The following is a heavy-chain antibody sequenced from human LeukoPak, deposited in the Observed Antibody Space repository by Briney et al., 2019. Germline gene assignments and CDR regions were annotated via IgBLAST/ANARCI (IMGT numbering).Heavy chain of an antibody. CDR3: TTLAAAGTTYYYYYMDV. Sequence: PGGSLRLSCAASGFTFSSYWMHWVRQAPGKGLVWVGRIKSETDGGTTDYAAPVKGRFTISRDDSKNTLYLQMNSLKTEDTAVYYCTTLAAAGTTYYYYYMDVWGKGTTVTVSS. D-gene: IGHD6-13*01. CDR1: GFTFSSYW. CDR2: IKSETDGGTT. J-gene: IGHJ6*03. V-gene: IGHV3-15*01.